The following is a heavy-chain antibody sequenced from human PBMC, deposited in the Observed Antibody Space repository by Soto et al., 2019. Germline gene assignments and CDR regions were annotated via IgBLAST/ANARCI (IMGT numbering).Heavy chain of an antibody. Sequence: SETLSLTCTVSGGSVSSGSYYWSWIRQPPGKGLEWIGYIYYSGSTNYNSSLKSRVTISIDTSKNQFSLKLSSVTAADPAVYYWARSSGRYNWFDPWGQGTLVTVSS. CDR1: GGSVSSGSYY. V-gene: IGHV4-61*01. D-gene: IGHD3-22*01. J-gene: IGHJ5*02. CDR2: IYYSGST. CDR3: ARSSGRYNWFDP.